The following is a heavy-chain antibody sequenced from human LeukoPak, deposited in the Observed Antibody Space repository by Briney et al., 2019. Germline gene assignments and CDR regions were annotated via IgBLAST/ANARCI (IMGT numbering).Heavy chain of an antibody. CDR3: AREQNIRGVIIIVDS. D-gene: IGHD3-10*01. J-gene: IGHJ4*02. Sequence: GGSLRLSCAASGFTFSSYTMTWVRQAQGTGLEWDSSISGSGGGTYYADSVKGRFTISRDNSKNTLYLEVNGLRADDTAIYYCAREQNIRGVIIIVDSWGQGTLVTVSS. CDR1: GFTFSSYT. CDR2: ISGSGGGT. V-gene: IGHV3-23*01.